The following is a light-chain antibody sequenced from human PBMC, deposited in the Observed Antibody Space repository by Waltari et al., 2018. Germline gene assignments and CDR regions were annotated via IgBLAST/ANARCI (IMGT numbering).Light chain of an antibody. V-gene: IGLV2-23*01. CDR3: FSFVAANSFV. CDR2: GAT. Sequence: QSALTQPASVSGSPGQSITLSCTGTSNDIGNYDPVSWYQQRPGEAPKLLMYGATKRPSGVSNRFSGSKSGKTASLTISGLQTEDEADYYCFSFVAANSFVFGPGTKVTVL. J-gene: IGLJ1*01. CDR1: SNDIGNYDP.